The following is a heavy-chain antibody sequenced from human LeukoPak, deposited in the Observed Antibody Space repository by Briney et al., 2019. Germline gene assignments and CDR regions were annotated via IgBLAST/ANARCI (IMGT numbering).Heavy chain of an antibody. J-gene: IGHJ3*02. Sequence: SETLSLTCAVSGYSISSGYYWGWIRQPPGKGLTGTGSIYHSGSTYYNPSLKSRVTISVDTSKNQFSLKLNSVTAEDTAVYYCARHEEYDEAYDIWGHGTMVTVSS. CDR3: ARHEEYDEAYDI. CDR1: GYSISSGYY. CDR2: IYHSGST. V-gene: IGHV4-38-2*01. D-gene: IGHD2/OR15-2a*01.